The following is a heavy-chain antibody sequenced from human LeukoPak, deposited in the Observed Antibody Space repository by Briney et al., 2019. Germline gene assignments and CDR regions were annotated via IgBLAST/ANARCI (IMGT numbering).Heavy chain of an antibody. V-gene: IGHV3-21*01. CDR3: ARITLTGPYGMDV. CDR1: GFTLSSYS. Sequence: GGSLRLSCAASGFTLSSYSMNWVRQTPGKWLEWVSSISSTSSYIYYADSVKGRFTISRDNAKNSLFLQMNSLRAEDTAVYYCARITLTGPYGMDVWGQGTTVTVSS. D-gene: IGHD3-9*01. J-gene: IGHJ6*02. CDR2: ISSTSSYI.